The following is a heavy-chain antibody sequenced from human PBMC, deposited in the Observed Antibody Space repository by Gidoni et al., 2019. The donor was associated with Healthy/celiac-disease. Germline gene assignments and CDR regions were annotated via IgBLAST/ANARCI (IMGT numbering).Heavy chain of an antibody. D-gene: IGHD1-26*01. Sequence: QVTLKESGPVLVKPTETLTLTCTVSGFSLSNARMGVSWIRQPPGKALEWLAHIFSNDEKSYSTSLKSRLTISKDTSKSQVVLTMTNIDPVDTATYYCARIGGSYYHFDYWGQGTLVTVSS. J-gene: IGHJ4*02. V-gene: IGHV2-26*01. CDR2: IFSNDEK. CDR1: GFSLSNARMG. CDR3: ARIGGSYYHFDY.